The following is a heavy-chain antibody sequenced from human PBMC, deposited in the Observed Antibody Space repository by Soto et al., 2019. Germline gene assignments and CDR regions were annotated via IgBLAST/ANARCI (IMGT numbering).Heavy chain of an antibody. J-gene: IGHJ6*02. V-gene: IGHV3-30*18. CDR1: GFTFSTYG. D-gene: IGHD3-10*01. CDR2: ISYDGYLK. Sequence: WGSLRLSCAASGFTFSTYGMQWVRQAPGKGLEWVAVISYDGYLKYYVDAVKGRFTVARDNSKNTLFLEMNSLRVEDTAVYFCAKDFKVSGSHYGTLNYYYGMDVWGQGTTVTVSS. CDR3: AKDFKVSGSHYGTLNYYYGMDV.